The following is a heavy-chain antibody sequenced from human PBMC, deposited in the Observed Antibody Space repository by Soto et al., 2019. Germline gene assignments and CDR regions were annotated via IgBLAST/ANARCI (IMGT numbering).Heavy chain of an antibody. V-gene: IGHV3-30*18. CDR2: ISSDGKTK. CDR3: AKEVSVAGDLDY. CDR1: GFTFSRYG. J-gene: IGHJ4*01. D-gene: IGHD6-19*01. Sequence: GGSLRLSCVASGFTFSRYGIHWVRQAPGKGLEWVGVISSDGKTKYYADFVKGRFTISRDNSKNTLYLQMDSLRPEDTAVYYCAKEVSVAGDLDYWGHGTLVTSPQ.